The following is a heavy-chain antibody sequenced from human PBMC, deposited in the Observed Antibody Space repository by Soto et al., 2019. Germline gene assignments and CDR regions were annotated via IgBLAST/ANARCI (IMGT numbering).Heavy chain of an antibody. CDR2: IYYSGST. CDR3: ARLHHYYYYGMDV. J-gene: IGHJ6*02. Sequence: PSETLSLTCTVSGGSISSSSYYWGWIRQPPEKRLEWIGSIYYSGSTYYNPSLKSQVTISVDTSKYLFSLKLSSVTAADTAVYSCARLHHYYYYGMDVWGQGTTVTVTS. V-gene: IGHV4-39*01. CDR1: GGSISSSSYY.